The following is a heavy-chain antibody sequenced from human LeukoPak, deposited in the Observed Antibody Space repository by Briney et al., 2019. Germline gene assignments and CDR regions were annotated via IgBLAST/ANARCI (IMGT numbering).Heavy chain of an antibody. CDR2: VYNSGDT. CDR1: GGSTSSDY. Sequence: SETLSLTCTVSGGSTSSDYWSWIRQSPGKGLEWVGYVYNSGDTGKNPSLKSRVTILLDTSENQCSLKLTSVSAADTAVYYCARLKLGAYFDLWGRGTLVTVSS. V-gene: IGHV4-59*08. D-gene: IGHD3-16*01. CDR3: ARLKLGAYFDL. J-gene: IGHJ2*01.